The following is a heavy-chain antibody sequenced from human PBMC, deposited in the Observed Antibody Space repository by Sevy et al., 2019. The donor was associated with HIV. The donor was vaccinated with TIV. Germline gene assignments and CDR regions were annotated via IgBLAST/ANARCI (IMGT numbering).Heavy chain of an antibody. Sequence: GGSLRLSCAASGFTFDAFRMQWVRQAPGKGLEWVPNIRPDGNEIYYAESVRGRFTISRDNSKESLYLQMSNLRVEDTATYFCTRRYFDLWGQGALVTVSS. J-gene: IGHJ4*02. CDR1: GFTFDAFR. V-gene: IGHV3-7*01. CDR3: TRRYFDL. CDR2: IRPDGNEI.